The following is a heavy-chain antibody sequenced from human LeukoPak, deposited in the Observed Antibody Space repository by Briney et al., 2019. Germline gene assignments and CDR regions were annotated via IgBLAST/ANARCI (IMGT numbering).Heavy chain of an antibody. CDR1: GYTFTTYG. Sequence: ASVKVSCKASGYTFTTYGISWVRQAPGQGLEWMGWISAYNGNTDYAQKLQGRVTMTTDTSTSTAYMELRSLRSDDTAVYYCARALRGPVAYTSSWFRLHYFDYWGQGTLVTVSS. CDR3: ARALRGPVAYTSSWFRLHYFDY. CDR2: ISAYNGNT. D-gene: IGHD6-13*01. V-gene: IGHV1-18*01. J-gene: IGHJ4*02.